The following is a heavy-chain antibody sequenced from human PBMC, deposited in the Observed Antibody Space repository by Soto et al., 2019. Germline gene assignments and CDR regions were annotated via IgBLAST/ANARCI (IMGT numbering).Heavy chain of an antibody. V-gene: IGHV3-43*01. CDR3: AKDLVVLGKLSGGNYGMDV. D-gene: IGHD3-10*01. CDR1: GFTFDDYT. J-gene: IGHJ6*02. Sequence: GGSLRLSCAASGFTFDDYTMHWVRQAPGKGLEWVSLISWDGGSTYYADSVKGRFTISRDNSKNSLYLQMNSLRTEDTALYYCAKDLVVLGKLSGGNYGMDVWGQGTTVTVSS. CDR2: ISWDGGST.